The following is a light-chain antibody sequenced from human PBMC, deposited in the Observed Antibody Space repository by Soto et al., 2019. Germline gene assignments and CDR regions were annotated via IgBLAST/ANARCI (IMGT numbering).Light chain of an antibody. CDR3: LQYGSSPFT. Sequence: EIVLTRSPGTLSLSPGERATLSCRASQSVWSSYLAWYQQKPGQTPRLLIYGASSRATGIPDRFSGSGSGTDFTLTISRLEPEDFAVYYCLQYGSSPFTFGPGTKVDVK. CDR1: QSVWSSY. CDR2: GAS. J-gene: IGKJ3*01. V-gene: IGKV3-20*01.